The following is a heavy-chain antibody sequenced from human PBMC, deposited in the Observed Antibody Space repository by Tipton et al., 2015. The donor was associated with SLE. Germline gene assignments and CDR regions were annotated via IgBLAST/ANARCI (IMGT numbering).Heavy chain of an antibody. CDR2: IKEDGSEQ. Sequence: SLRLSCAASGFICSRYWMSWVRQAPGKGLEWVANIKEDGSEQFYVDSVKGRFTISRDNAKNSLYLQMHSLRGEDTAVYYCARRRYSSSSRPYWYFDLWGRGTLVTVSS. J-gene: IGHJ2*01. V-gene: IGHV3-7*01. CDR3: ARRRYSSSSRPYWYFDL. D-gene: IGHD6-6*01. CDR1: GFICSRYW.